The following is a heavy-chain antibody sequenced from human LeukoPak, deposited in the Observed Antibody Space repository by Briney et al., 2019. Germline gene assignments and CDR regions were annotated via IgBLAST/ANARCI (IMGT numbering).Heavy chain of an antibody. J-gene: IGHJ6*02. CDR2: IYHSGST. CDR3: ARARGKGYYYGMDV. Sequence: SETLSLTCAVSGGSISSGGYSWSWIRQPPGKGLEWIGYIYHSGSTYYNPSLKSRVTISVDRSKNRFSLKLSSVTAADTAVYYCARARGKGYYYGMDVWGQGTTVTVSS. V-gene: IGHV4-30-2*01. D-gene: IGHD4-23*01. CDR1: GGSISSGGYS.